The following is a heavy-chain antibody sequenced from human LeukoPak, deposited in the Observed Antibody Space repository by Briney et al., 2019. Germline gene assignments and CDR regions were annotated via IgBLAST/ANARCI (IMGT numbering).Heavy chain of an antibody. Sequence: GGSLRLSCAASGFTFSNYWMHWVRQAPGKGLVWVSRIKSDGSTNYADSVKGRFTISRDNAENTLSLQMNSLRPEDTGVYYCARAPSEIGGYYPEYFRHWGQGTLVTVSS. CDR3: ARAPSEIGGYYPEYFRH. D-gene: IGHD3-22*01. J-gene: IGHJ1*01. CDR1: GFTFSNYW. CDR2: IKSDGST. V-gene: IGHV3-74*01.